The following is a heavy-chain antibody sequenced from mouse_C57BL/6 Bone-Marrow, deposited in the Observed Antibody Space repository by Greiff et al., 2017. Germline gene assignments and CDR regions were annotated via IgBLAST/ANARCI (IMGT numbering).Heavy chain of an antibody. J-gene: IGHJ1*03. V-gene: IGHV1-26*01. Sequence: VQLQQSGPELVKPGASVKISCKASGYTFTDYYMNWVKQSHGKSLEWIGDINPNNGGTSYNQKFKGKATLTVDKSSSTAYMELRSLTSEDSAVYYCARRGLITTVVATNFDVWGTGTTVTVSS. CDR2: INPNNGGT. D-gene: IGHD1-1*01. CDR3: ARRGLITTVVATNFDV. CDR1: GYTFTDYY.